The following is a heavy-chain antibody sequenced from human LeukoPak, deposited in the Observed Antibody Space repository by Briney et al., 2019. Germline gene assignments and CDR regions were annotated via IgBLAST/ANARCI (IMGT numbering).Heavy chain of an antibody. J-gene: IGHJ5*02. V-gene: IGHV4-39*07. CDR1: GGSISSSSYY. CDR2: IYYSGST. Sequence: PSETLSLTCTVSGGSISSSSYYWGWIRQPPGKGLEWIGSIYYSGSTYYNPSLKSRVTISVDTSKNQFSLKLSSVTAADTAVYYCARDGFMVRENNWFDPWGQGTLVTVSS. D-gene: IGHD3-10*01. CDR3: ARDGFMVRENNWFDP.